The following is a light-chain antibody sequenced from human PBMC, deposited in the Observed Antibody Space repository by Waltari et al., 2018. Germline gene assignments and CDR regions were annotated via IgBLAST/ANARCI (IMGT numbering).Light chain of an antibody. CDR3: QQYHNWPPWA. Sequence: DIVMPQSPATLSVSPGERATLPCRASQSVGTNLAWYQQRPGQAPRLLLYGASSRATGIPARFSGSGSGTDFTLTINSLQPEDFALYYCQQYHNWPPWAFGQGTKVEIK. V-gene: IGKV3-15*01. CDR1: QSVGTN. J-gene: IGKJ1*01. CDR2: GAS.